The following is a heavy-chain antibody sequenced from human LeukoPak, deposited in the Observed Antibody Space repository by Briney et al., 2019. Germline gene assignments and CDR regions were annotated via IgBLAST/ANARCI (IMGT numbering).Heavy chain of an antibody. Sequence: SEPLSLTCTVSGGSISSSSYYWGWIRQPPGKGLEWIGHIYYSGSTYYNPALKSRVTISVDTFKNQFSLKLSSVTAADTAVYYCARRSAASDVFDIWGQGTVDTVSS. D-gene: IGHD6-13*01. J-gene: IGHJ3*02. CDR1: GGSISSSSYY. CDR3: ARRSAASDVFDI. CDR2: IYYSGST. V-gene: IGHV4-39*01.